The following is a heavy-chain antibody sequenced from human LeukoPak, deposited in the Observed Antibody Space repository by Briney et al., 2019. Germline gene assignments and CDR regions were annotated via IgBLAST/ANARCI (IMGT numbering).Heavy chain of an antibody. CDR2: IIPIFGTA. J-gene: IGHJ5*02. CDR3: ARGVGGADFWSGYYPFGP. V-gene: IGHV1-69*05. Sequence: SVKVSCKASGGTFSSYAISWVRQAPGQGLEWMGGIIPIFGTANYAQKFQGRVTITTDESTSTAYMELSSLRSEDTAVYYCARGVGGADFWSGYYPFGPWGQGTLVTVSS. D-gene: IGHD3-3*01. CDR1: GGTFSSYA.